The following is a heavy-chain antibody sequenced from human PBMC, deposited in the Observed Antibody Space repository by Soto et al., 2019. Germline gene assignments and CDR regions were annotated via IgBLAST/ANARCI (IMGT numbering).Heavy chain of an antibody. D-gene: IGHD3-22*01. Sequence: GGSLRLSCAASGFTFSSYAMSWVRQAPGKGLEWVSAISGSDNSTYYADSVKGRFTISRDNSKNTLYLQMSSLRADDTAVYYCAKHRPHYYDTLDPWGQGTLVTVSS. V-gene: IGHV3-23*01. J-gene: IGHJ5*02. CDR1: GFTFSSYA. CDR3: AKHRPHYYDTLDP. CDR2: ISGSDNST.